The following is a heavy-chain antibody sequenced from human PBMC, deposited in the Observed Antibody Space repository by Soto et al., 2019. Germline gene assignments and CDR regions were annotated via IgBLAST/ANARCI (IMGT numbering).Heavy chain of an antibody. J-gene: IGHJ4*02. CDR2: IYYSGST. CDR1: GVSISRGGYY. Sequence: SETLSLTCTVSGVSISRGGYYWSWIRQHPGKGLEWIGYIYYSGSTYYNPSLKSRVTISVDTSKNQFSLKLSSVPAADTAVYYCAGAGKRRLDYWGKGALVTVSS. CDR3: AGAGKRRLDY. V-gene: IGHV4-31*03.